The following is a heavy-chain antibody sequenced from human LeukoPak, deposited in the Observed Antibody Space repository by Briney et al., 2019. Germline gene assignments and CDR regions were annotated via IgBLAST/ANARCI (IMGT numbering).Heavy chain of an antibody. D-gene: IGHD1-26*01. CDR3: ARGWVRYFDL. V-gene: IGHV3-21*01. Sequence: SVEARFSISRDNAKNSLYLQMNSLRAEDTAVYYCARGWVRYFDLWGRGTLVTVSS. J-gene: IGHJ2*01.